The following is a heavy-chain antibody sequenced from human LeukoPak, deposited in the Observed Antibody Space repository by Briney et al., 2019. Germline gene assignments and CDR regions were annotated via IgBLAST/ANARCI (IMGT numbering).Heavy chain of an antibody. CDR2: IRKDGGGK. Sequence: GGSLRLSCGASGFTFSRYGMHWVRQAPGKGLEWVAYIRKDGGGKYYADSVKGRFTISRDSSKNMVYLQMNSLRAEDTAVYYCAKDSNWAFDYWGQGTLVSVSS. CDR1: GFTFSRYG. D-gene: IGHD7-27*01. CDR3: AKDSNWAFDY. V-gene: IGHV3-30*02. J-gene: IGHJ4*02.